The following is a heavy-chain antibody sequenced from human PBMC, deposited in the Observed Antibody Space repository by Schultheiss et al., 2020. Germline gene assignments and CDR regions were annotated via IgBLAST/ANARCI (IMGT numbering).Heavy chain of an antibody. CDR2: IRYDGRNK. J-gene: IGHJ6*02. CDR1: GFTFSNYG. D-gene: IGHD3-16*01. Sequence: GGSLRLSCAASGFTFSNYGMHWVRQASGKGLEWVAFIRYDGRNKYYGDSVKYRFTISRDNSKNTLYLQMNSLRGEDTAVYYCARDLINYYGMDVWGQGTTVTVSS. V-gene: IGHV3-30*02. CDR3: ARDLINYYGMDV.